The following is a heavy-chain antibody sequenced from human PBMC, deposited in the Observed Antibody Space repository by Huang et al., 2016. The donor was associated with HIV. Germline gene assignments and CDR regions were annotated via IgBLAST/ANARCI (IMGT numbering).Heavy chain of an antibody. V-gene: IGHV4-39*01. CDR2: IYYSGRT. Sequence: QLQLQESGPGLVKPSETLSLTCTVSGGSIRSDNYYWGWIRQPPGKGLEWIGSIYYSGRTYYHPSLKSRVTITVDTSKNQFSLKMRSVTAADTAVYYCARLPGSITMIRGVITDPYWGQGTLVTVSS. CDR1: GGSIRSDNYY. CDR3: ARLPGSITMIRGVITDPY. J-gene: IGHJ4*02. D-gene: IGHD3-10*01.